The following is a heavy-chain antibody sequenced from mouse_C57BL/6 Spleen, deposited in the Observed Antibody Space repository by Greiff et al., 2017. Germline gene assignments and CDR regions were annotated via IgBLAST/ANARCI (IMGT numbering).Heavy chain of an antibody. J-gene: IGHJ3*01. CDR1: GYSITSGYY. CDR2: ISYDGSN. Sequence: ESGPGLVKPSQSLSLTCSVTGYSITSGYYWNWIRQFPGNKLEWMGYISYDGSNNYNPSLKNRISITRDTSKNQFFLKLNSVTTEDTATYYCAREGYGSSYWFAYWGQGTLVTVSA. D-gene: IGHD1-1*01. CDR3: AREGYGSSYWFAY. V-gene: IGHV3-6*01.